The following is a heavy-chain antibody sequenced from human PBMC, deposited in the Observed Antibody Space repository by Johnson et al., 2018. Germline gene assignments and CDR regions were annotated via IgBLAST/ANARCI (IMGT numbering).Heavy chain of an antibody. CDR1: GGTFSSYT. D-gene: IGHD1-26*01. V-gene: IGHV1-69*04. J-gene: IGHJ1*01. CDR2: IIPILGIA. Sequence: QVQLVQSGAEVKKPGSSVKVSCKASGGTFSSYTISWVRQAPGQGLEWMGRIIPILGIANYAQKFQGRVTITADKSTSPAYMELCSLGSEDTAVYYCARDFDHSGSPFQHCGQGTLVTVSA. CDR3: ARDFDHSGSPFQH.